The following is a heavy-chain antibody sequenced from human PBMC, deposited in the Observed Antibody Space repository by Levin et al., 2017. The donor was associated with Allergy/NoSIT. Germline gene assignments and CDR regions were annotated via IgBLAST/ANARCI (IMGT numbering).Heavy chain of an antibody. V-gene: IGHV1-69*13. J-gene: IGHJ4*02. CDR3: AGPRGGFYGSGSFDS. CDR1: GGTLRNYP. CDR2: IIPAFAST. D-gene: IGHD3-10*01. Sequence: ASVKVSCKAFGGTLRNYPISWVRQAPGQGLEWMGGIIPAFASTNYAQKSQGRVTITADESTRTAYMELRSLRSEDTAVYFCAGPRGGFYGSGSFDSWGQGTLVTVSS.